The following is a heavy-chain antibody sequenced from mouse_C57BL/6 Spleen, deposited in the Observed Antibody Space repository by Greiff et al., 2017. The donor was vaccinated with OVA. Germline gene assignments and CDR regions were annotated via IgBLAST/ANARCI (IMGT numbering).Heavy chain of an antibody. CDR2: IDPSDSYT. V-gene: IGHV1-69*01. D-gene: IGHD2-3*01. CDR3: ARGDGYYVY. CDR1: GYTFTSYW. J-gene: IGHJ3*01. Sequence: QVHVKQPGAELVMPGASVKLSCKASGYTFTSYWMHWVKQRPGQGLEWIGEIDPSDSYTNYNQKFKGKSTLTVDKSSSTAYMQLSSLTSEDSAVYYCARGDGYYVYWGQGTLVTVSA.